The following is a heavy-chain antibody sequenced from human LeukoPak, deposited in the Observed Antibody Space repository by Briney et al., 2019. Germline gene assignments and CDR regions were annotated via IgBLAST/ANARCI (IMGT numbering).Heavy chain of an antibody. J-gene: IGHJ6*02. CDR2: IIPIFGTA. D-gene: IGHD3-22*01. V-gene: IGHV1-69*13. CDR3: ARDTTYYDSFPIEGMDV. Sequence: SVKVSCKASGGTFSSYAISWVRQAPGQGLEWMGGIIPIFGTANYAQKFQGRVTITADESTSTAYMELSSLRSEDTAVYYCARDTTYYDSFPIEGMDVWGQGTTVTVSS. CDR1: GGTFSSYA.